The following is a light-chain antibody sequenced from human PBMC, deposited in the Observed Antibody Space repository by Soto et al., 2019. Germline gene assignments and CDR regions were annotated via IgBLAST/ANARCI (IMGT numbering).Light chain of an antibody. CDR1: QRVSSGF. Sequence: EIVLTQSPGTLSLSPGESATLSCGASQRVSSGFLAWYQQKPGQAPRLLIYGASTRATGIPARFSGSGSGTEFTLTISSLQSEDFAVYYCQQYNNWPPWKCGQGNK. J-gene: IGKJ1*01. CDR3: QQYNNWPPWK. CDR2: GAS. V-gene: IGKV3-15*01.